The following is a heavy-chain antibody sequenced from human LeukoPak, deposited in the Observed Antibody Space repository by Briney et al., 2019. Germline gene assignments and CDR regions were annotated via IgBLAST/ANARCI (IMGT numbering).Heavy chain of an antibody. Sequence: SQTLSLTCAVSGGSISSGGYSWSWIRQPPGKGLEWIGYIYHSGSTYYNPSLKSRVTISVDRSKNQFSLKLSSVTAADTAVYYCARGGTVTLYFYYVMDVWGQGTTVTVSS. CDR2: IYHSGST. V-gene: IGHV4-30-2*01. J-gene: IGHJ6*02. D-gene: IGHD4-17*01. CDR3: ARGGTVTLYFYYVMDV. CDR1: GGSISSGGYS.